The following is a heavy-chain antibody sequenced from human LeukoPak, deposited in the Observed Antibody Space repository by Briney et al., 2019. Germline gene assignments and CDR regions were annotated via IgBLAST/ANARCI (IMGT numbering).Heavy chain of an antibody. D-gene: IGHD3-22*01. CDR1: GGSISSSSYY. V-gene: IGHV4-39*01. Sequence: PSETLSLTCTVSGGSISSSSYYWGWIRQPPGTGLEWIGSIYYSGSTYYNPSLKSRVTISVDTSKNQFSLKLSSVTAADTAVYYCARHYYYDSSGYYWIDPWGQGTLVTVFS. CDR2: IYYSGST. J-gene: IGHJ5*02. CDR3: ARHYYYDSSGYYWIDP.